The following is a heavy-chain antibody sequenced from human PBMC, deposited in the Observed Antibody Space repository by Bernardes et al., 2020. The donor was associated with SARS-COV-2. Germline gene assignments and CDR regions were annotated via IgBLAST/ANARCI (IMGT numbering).Heavy chain of an antibody. V-gene: IGHV4-59*01. D-gene: IGHD2-21*02. J-gene: IGHJ5*02. CDR1: GGSISSYY. Sequence: SETLYLTCTVSGGSISSYYWSWIRQPPGKGLEWIGYIYYSGSTNYNPSLKSRVTISVDTSKNQFSLKLSSVTAADTAVYYCARADGGDCGGDCYPPPNWFDPWGQGTLVTVSS. CDR3: ARADGGDCGGDCYPPPNWFDP. CDR2: IYYSGST.